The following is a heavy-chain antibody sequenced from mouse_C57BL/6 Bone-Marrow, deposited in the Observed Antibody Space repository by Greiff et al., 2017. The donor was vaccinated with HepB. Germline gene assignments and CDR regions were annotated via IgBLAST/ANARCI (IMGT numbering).Heavy chain of an antibody. Sequence: EVKVVDSGGDLVKPGGSLKLSCAASGFTFSSYGMSWVRQTPDKRLEWVATISSGGSYTYYPDSVKGRFTISRDNAKNTLYLQMSSLKSEDTAMYYCERHGNGNDDWYFDVWGRGTAVTVSS. J-gene: IGHJ1*03. CDR1: GFTFSSYG. V-gene: IGHV5-6*01. CDR3: ERHGNGNDDWYFDV. D-gene: IGHD2-1*01. CDR2: ISSGGSYT.